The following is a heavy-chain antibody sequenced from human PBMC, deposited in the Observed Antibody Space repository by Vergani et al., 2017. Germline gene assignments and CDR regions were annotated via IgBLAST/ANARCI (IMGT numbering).Heavy chain of an antibody. D-gene: IGHD3-10*01. CDR3: AHRGSSITMVRGALDY. CDR2: IYWDDDK. V-gene: IGHV2-5*02. CDR1: GFSLSTSGVG. J-gene: IGHJ4*02. Sequence: QITLKESGPTLVTPTQTLTLTCTFSGFSLSTSGVGVGWIRQPPGKALEWLALIYWDDDKRYSPSLKSRLTITKDTSKNQVVLTMTNMDPVDTATYYCAHRGSSITMVRGALDYWGQGTLVTVSS.